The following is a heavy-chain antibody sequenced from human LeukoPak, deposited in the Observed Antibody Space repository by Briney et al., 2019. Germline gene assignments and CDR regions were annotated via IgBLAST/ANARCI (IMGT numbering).Heavy chain of an antibody. Sequence: ASVKVSCKASGYTFTGYYMHWVRQAPGQGLEWMGWINPNSGGTNYAQKFQGRVTMTRDTSINTAYMELSRLRSDDTAVYYCAGGSLVTTKYYYYYMDVWGKGTTVTVSS. CDR2: INPNSGGT. V-gene: IGHV1-2*02. CDR3: AGGSLVTTKYYYYYMDV. CDR1: GYTFTGYY. J-gene: IGHJ6*03. D-gene: IGHD4-17*01.